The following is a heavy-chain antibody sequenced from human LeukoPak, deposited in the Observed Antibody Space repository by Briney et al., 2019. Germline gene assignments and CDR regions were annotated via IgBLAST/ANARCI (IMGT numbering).Heavy chain of an antibody. D-gene: IGHD1-26*01. CDR2: FDPEDGET. V-gene: IGHV1-24*01. J-gene: IGHJ4*02. Sequence: ASVKVSAKFSGSTLTYYSFTGVRQAPGKGLGWRGVFDPEDGETIYAQKFQGRVTMTEDTSTDTAYMELSSLRSEDTAVYYCATVEPNLVGAFHFDYWGQGTLVTVSS. CDR3: ATVEPNLVGAFHFDY. CDR1: GSTLTYYS.